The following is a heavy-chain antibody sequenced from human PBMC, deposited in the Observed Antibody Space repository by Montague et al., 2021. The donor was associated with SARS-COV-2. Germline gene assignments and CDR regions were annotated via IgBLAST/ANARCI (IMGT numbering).Heavy chain of an antibody. J-gene: IGHJ5*02. Sequence: SETLSLTCTVSGGSIITYYWSWIRQPPGKGLEWIGYIYYSGSTNYNPSLQNPISISLGASKNQFYLSLTSVTSADAAVYYCARHHISTMYGYSWFDPWGRGTLVTVSS. CDR2: IYYSGST. D-gene: IGHD1-14*01. CDR1: GGSIITYY. V-gene: IGHV4-59*01. CDR3: ARHHISTMYGYSWFDP.